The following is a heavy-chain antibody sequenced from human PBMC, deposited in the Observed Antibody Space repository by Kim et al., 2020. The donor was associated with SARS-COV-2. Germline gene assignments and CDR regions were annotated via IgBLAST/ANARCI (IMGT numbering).Heavy chain of an antibody. D-gene: IGHD6-13*01. CDR2: ISYDGSNK. Sequence: GGSLRLSCAASGFTFSKNGMHWVRQAPGKGLEWVAFISYDGSNKYYGDSVKGRITVSRDNSKNTLYLQMNSLRAEDTAVYFCARDSAPGGTSVLDYWGQGSLVTVHS. CDR1: GFTFSKNG. J-gene: IGHJ4*02. V-gene: IGHV3-33*05. CDR3: ARDSAPGGTSVLDY.